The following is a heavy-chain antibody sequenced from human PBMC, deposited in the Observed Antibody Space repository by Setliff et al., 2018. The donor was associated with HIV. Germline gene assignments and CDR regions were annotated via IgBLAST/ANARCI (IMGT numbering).Heavy chain of an antibody. CDR3: ARDRSDYYNLPGYFDH. D-gene: IGHD3-3*01. CDR1: GGSISSSSYY. Sequence: PSETLSLTCTVSGGSISSSSYYWGWIRQPPGKGLEWIGSIYYSGSTYYNPSLKSRVTISVDTSRNQFSLKLSSVTAADTAVYYCARDRSDYYNLPGYFDHWGQGTPVTVSS. J-gene: IGHJ4*02. CDR2: IYYSGST. V-gene: IGHV4-39*07.